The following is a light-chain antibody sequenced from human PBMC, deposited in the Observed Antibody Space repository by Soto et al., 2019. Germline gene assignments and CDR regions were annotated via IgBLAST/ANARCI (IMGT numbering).Light chain of an antibody. V-gene: IGKV1-27*01. Sequence: DIQMTQSPPSLSASVGDRVTITCRASQDIRNYLAWYQQKPGKIPELLIYAASTFHSGVPSRFSGSGYGTYFTLTITTLQPEDVATYYCQEYDVVPLTFGGGTKVDIK. CDR3: QEYDVVPLT. CDR2: AAS. CDR1: QDIRNY. J-gene: IGKJ4*01.